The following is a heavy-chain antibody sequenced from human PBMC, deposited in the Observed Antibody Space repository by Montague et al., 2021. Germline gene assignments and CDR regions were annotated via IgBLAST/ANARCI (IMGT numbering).Heavy chain of an antibody. CDR1: GGSFSGYY. Sequence: SETLSLTCAVYGGSFSGYYWSWIRQPPGKGLEWIGEINHGGSTNYNPSLKSRVTISVDTSKNQFSLKLSSVTAADTAVYYCARRGGTMVRGVKGYMDGWGKGTTVTVTS. CDR2: INHGGST. D-gene: IGHD3-10*01. V-gene: IGHV4-34*01. CDR3: ARRGGTMVRGVKGYMDG. J-gene: IGHJ6*03.